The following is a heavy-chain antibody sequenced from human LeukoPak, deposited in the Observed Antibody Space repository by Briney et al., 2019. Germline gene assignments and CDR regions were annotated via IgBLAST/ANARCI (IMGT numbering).Heavy chain of an antibody. V-gene: IGHV3-21*04. CDR2: ISSSSSYI. Sequence: GGSLRLSCAASGFTFSSYSMNWVRQAPGKGLEWVSSISSSSSYIYYADSVKGRFTISRDNSKNTLYLQMNSLRAEDTAVYYCARDMKWLGGGFDYWGQGTLVTVSS. J-gene: IGHJ4*02. CDR1: GFTFSSYS. CDR3: ARDMKWLGGGFDY. D-gene: IGHD6-19*01.